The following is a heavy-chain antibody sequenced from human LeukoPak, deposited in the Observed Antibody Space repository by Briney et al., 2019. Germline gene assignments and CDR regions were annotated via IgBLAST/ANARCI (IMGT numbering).Heavy chain of an antibody. D-gene: IGHD6-13*01. V-gene: IGHV1-2*02. CDR3: ARVPGPYTTSRFDY. J-gene: IGHJ4*02. CDR2: IDPNSGGT. CDR1: GYPFTYYY. Sequence: ASVRVSFKTSGYPFTYYYLHWVRQAPGQGLEWMGRIDPNSGGTNYAQKFQVRVTVTRDTSISTVYMELSGLRSDDTAVYYCARVPGPYTTSRFDYWGQGTLVTVSS.